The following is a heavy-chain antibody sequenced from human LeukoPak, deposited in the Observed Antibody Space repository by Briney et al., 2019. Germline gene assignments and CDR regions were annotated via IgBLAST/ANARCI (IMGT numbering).Heavy chain of an antibody. Sequence: GSLRLSCAASGFTFSNYAMAWVRQAPGQGLEWIGSIYYSGSTYYNPSLKSRVTISVDTSKNQFSLKLSSVTAADTAVYYCARDYPRPGGKNYFDYWGQGTPVTVSS. D-gene: IGHD4-23*01. CDR1: GFTFSNYA. V-gene: IGHV4-39*07. CDR2: IYYSGST. CDR3: ARDYPRPGGKNYFDY. J-gene: IGHJ4*02.